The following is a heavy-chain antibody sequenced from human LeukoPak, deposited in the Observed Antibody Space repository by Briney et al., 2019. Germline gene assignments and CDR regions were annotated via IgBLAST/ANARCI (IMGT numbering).Heavy chain of an antibody. CDR2: INSDGSST. V-gene: IGHV3-74*01. Sequence: GGSLRLSCAASGFTFSSYWMHWVRQAPGKGLVWVSRINSDGSSTSYADSVKGRFTISRDNAKNTLYLQMNSLRAEDTAVYYCARDLYCSSTSCYIGYYYYCGMDVWGKGTTVTVSS. CDR3: ARDLYCSSTSCYIGYYYYCGMDV. D-gene: IGHD2-2*02. J-gene: IGHJ6*04. CDR1: GFTFSSYW.